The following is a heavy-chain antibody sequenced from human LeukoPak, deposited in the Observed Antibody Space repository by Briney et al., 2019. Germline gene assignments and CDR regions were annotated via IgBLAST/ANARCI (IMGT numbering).Heavy chain of an antibody. CDR1: GYTFTGYY. CDR3: ARDHLPPGGSASYYIPVY. D-gene: IGHD3-10*01. CDR2: INPNSGGT. V-gene: IGHV1-2*02. Sequence: ASVKVSCKASGYTFTGYYMHWVRQAPGQGLEWMGWINPNSGGTNYAQKFQGRVTMTRDTSISTAYMELSRLRSDDTAVYYCARDHLPPGGSASYYIPVYWGQGTLVTVSS. J-gene: IGHJ4*02.